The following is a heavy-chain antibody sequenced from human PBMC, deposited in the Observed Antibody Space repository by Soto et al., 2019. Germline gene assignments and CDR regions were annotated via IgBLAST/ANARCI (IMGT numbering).Heavy chain of an antibody. CDR3: AKEMGYCISTRCSACDH. J-gene: IGHJ4*02. Sequence: GGSLRLSCAASGFTFTDYAVSWVRQAPGKGLEWVSAISGTGDSTFYADSVKGRFTISRDNSKNTVYLQMSSLRAEDTAIYYCAKEMGYCISTRCSACDHWGQGTLVTVSS. V-gene: IGHV3-23*01. D-gene: IGHD2-2*01. CDR1: GFTFTDYA. CDR2: ISGTGDST.